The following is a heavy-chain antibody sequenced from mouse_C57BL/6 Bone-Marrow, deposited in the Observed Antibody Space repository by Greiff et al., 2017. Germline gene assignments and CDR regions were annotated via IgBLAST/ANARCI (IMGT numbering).Heavy chain of an antibody. D-gene: IGHD2-14*01. CDR3: ARRVPGGYFDV. CDR2: IYPRSGNT. CDR1: GYTFPSYG. V-gene: IGHV1-81*01. Sequence: QVQLKESGAELARPGASVKLSCKASGYTFPSYGISWVKQRTGQGLEWIGEIYPRSGNTYYNEKFKGKATLTADKSSSTAYMELRSLTSEDSAVYFCARRVPGGYFDVWGTGTTVTVSS. J-gene: IGHJ1*03.